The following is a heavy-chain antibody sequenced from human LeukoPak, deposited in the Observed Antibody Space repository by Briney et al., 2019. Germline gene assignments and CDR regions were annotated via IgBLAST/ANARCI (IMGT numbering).Heavy chain of an antibody. CDR3: ATDRYGSGSYGP. V-gene: IGHV1-24*01. CDR2: FDPEDGET. CDR1: GYTLTELS. D-gene: IGHD3-10*01. J-gene: IGHJ5*02. Sequence: ASVKVSCKVSGYTLTELSMHWVRQAPGKGLEWMGGFDPEDGETIYAQKFQGRVTMTEDTSTDTAYMELSSLRSEDTAVYYCATDRYGSGSYGPWGQGTLVTVSS.